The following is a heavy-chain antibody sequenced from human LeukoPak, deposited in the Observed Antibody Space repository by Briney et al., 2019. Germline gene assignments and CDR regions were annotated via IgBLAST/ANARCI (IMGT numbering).Heavy chain of an antibody. D-gene: IGHD3-22*01. J-gene: IGHJ4*02. CDR3: ARDGGFDSRKYYFDH. Sequence: GGSLRLSCSASGFTFSNYAMHWVRQAPGKGLEYVSAISSNGGSTFYADSVKGRFTISRDTSKNTLFLQMNSLRAEDTAVYYCARDGGFDSRKYYFDHWGRGTLVTVSS. CDR1: GFTFSNYA. V-gene: IGHV3-64*04. CDR2: ISSNGGST.